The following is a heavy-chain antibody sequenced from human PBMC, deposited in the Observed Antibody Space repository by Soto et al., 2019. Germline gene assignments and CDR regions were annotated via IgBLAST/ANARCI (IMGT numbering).Heavy chain of an antibody. CDR2: ISRDGGTK. Sequence: GGSLRLSCAASGFTVSTYGMHWVRQAPGKGLEWVAVISRDGGTKFYTDSVKGRFTISKDNSRNTLILEMNSLSGDDMAVYYCTGEVASGYWGQGTLVTVSS. V-gene: IGHV3-30*03. CDR1: GFTVSTYG. J-gene: IGHJ4*02. CDR3: TGEVASGY. D-gene: IGHD2-8*02.